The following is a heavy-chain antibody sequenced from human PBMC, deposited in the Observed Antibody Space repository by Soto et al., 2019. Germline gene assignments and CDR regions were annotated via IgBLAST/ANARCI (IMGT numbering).Heavy chain of an antibody. D-gene: IGHD4-17*01. Sequence: EVQLVESGGGLVKPGGSRRLSCAAAGLTFSSYNMNWVRQAPGKGLEWVSSISATGSNIYYAASVKGRFTISRDNAKNSLFLQMNSLRAEDTAVYYCARNRLYGDYVAPYSYSMDVWGKGTTVTVSS. J-gene: IGHJ6*03. CDR1: GLTFSSYN. CDR3: ARNRLYGDYVAPYSYSMDV. CDR2: ISATGSNI. V-gene: IGHV3-21*01.